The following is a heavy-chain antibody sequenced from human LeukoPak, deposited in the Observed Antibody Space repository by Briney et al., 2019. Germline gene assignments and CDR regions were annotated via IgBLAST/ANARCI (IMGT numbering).Heavy chain of an antibody. Sequence: PGGSLRLSCAASGFTFSSYAMHWVRQAPGKGLEWVAVISYDGSNKYYADSVKGRFTISRDNSKNTLYLQMNSLRAEDTAVYYCARGEYQLPFDYWGQGTLVTVSS. V-gene: IGHV3-30-3*01. CDR3: ARGEYQLPFDY. D-gene: IGHD2-2*01. J-gene: IGHJ4*02. CDR2: ISYDGSNK. CDR1: GFTFSSYA.